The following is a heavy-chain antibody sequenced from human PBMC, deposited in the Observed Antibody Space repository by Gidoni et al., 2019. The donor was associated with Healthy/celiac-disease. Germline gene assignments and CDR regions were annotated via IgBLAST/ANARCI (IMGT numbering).Heavy chain of an antibody. CDR3: ASLPCSGGSCYSDGYSYGYIWFDP. J-gene: IGHJ5*02. CDR2: LYYSGST. Sequence: QLQLQESGPGLVKPSETLSLTCTVSGGSISSSSYYWGWIRQPPGKGLEWIGSLYYSGSTYYNPSLKSRVTISVDTSKNQFSLKLSSVTAADTAVYYCASLPCSGGSCYSDGYSYGYIWFDPWGQGTLVTVSS. D-gene: IGHD2-15*01. V-gene: IGHV4-39*01. CDR1: GGSISSSSYY.